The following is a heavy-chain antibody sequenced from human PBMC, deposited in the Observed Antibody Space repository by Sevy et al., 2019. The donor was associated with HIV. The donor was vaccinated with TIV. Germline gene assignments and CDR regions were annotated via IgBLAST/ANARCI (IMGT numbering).Heavy chain of an antibody. V-gene: IGHV3-23*01. CDR2: ISSGGDT. CDR3: AKDLGSRNFFDW. Sequence: GRSLRLSCAASGFTLSIYAMSWVRQAPGKGLEWVSLISSGGDTWYADSVKGRFTISRDNSKNTLFLQMNSLGAEDTAVYYCAKDLGSRNFFDWWGQGTLVTVSS. J-gene: IGHJ4*02. CDR1: GFTLSIYA.